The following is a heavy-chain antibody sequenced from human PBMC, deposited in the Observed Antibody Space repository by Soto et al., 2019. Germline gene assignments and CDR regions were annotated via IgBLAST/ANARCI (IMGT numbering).Heavy chain of an antibody. CDR2: ISRDGSKT. CDR1: GFTFSSYV. J-gene: IGHJ4*02. D-gene: IGHD3-10*01. V-gene: IGHV3-30-3*01. CDR3: ARDDEGGSDCDLGY. Sequence: QVQLVESGGGVVQPGRSLTLPCAASGFTFSSYVIHWVRQTPDKGLEWVAFISRDGSKTYYADSVKGRFTISRDNSKNTLYLEMNSLRAEDTAVYYCARDDEGGSDCDLGYWGQGTLVTVSS.